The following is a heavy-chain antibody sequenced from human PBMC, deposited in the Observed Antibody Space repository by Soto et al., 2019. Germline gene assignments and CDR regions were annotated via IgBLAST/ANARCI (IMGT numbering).Heavy chain of an antibody. Sequence: PSETLSLTCTVSGGSINTFYWSWVRQPAGKGQEWIGRIFSSGSTSFNPSLESRVAMSVDTSKNHFSLNLSSVTAADMAVYYCARLNWNCGRDCYIDSWGPGILVA. CDR1: GGSINTFY. J-gene: IGHJ4*02. D-gene: IGHD2-21*02. CDR2: IFSSGST. V-gene: IGHV4-4*07. CDR3: ARLNWNCGRDCYIDS.